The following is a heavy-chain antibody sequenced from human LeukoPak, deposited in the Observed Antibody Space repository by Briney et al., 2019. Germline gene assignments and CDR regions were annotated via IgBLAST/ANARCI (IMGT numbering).Heavy chain of an antibody. CDR2: IYHSGST. CDR3: ARVSTHCSSTSCYRAFDI. D-gene: IGHD2-2*01. J-gene: IGHJ3*02. Sequence: SETLSLTCAVSGGSISSSNWWSWVRQPPGKGLEWIGEIYHSGSTNYNPSLKSRVTISVDKSKNQFSLKLSSVTAADTAVYYCARVSTHCSSTSCYRAFDIWGQGTMVTVSS. CDR1: GGSISSSNW. V-gene: IGHV4-4*02.